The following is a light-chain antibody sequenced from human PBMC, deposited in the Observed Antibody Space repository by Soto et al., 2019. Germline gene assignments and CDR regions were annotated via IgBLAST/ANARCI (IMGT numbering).Light chain of an antibody. CDR3: QQYNNWPPGWT. J-gene: IGKJ1*01. CDR2: GAS. CDR1: QSVSSN. Sequence: EIVMTQSPATLSVSPGERATLSCRASQSVSSNLAWYQQKPGQAPRLLIYGASTRATGIPARFSGSASGTEFTRTISSLQSEDFAVYSCQQYNNWPPGWTFGQGTKVEIK. V-gene: IGKV3-15*01.